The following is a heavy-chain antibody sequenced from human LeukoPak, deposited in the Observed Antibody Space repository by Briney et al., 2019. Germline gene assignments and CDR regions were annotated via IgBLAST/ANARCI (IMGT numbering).Heavy chain of an antibody. Sequence: SETLSLTCAVYGGSFSGYYWSWIRQPPGKGLEWIGEINHSGSTNYNPSLKSRVTISVDTSKNQFSLKLSSVAAADTAVYYCARGERRRHYFNYWGQGTLVTVSS. D-gene: IGHD1-1*01. CDR1: GGSFSGYY. CDR2: INHSGST. J-gene: IGHJ4*02. CDR3: ARGERRRHYFNY. V-gene: IGHV4-34*01.